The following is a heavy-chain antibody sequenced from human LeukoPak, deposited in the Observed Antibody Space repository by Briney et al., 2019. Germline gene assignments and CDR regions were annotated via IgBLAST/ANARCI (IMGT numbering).Heavy chain of an antibody. D-gene: IGHD3-3*01. J-gene: IGHJ4*02. CDR3: ARQFSRVVIDY. CDR2: IYYSGST. Sequence: SETLSLTCTVSGGSISSYYWSWIRQPPGKGLEWIGYIYYSGSTNYNPSLKSRVTISVDTSKNQFSLKLSSATAADTAVYYCARQFSRVVIDYWGQGTLVTVSS. V-gene: IGHV4-59*08. CDR1: GGSISSYY.